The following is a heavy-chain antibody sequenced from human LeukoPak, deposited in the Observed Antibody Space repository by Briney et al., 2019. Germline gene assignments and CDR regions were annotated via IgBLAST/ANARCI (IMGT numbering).Heavy chain of an antibody. Sequence: SETLSLTCTVSGGSISSYYWSWIRQPPGKGLEWIGYIYYSGSTNYNPSLKSRVAISVDTSKNQFSLKLSSVTAADTAVYYCARSLVSVSAKYYYYMDVWGKGTTVTVSS. V-gene: IGHV4-59*01. CDR3: ARSLVSVSAKYYYYMDV. CDR2: IYYSGST. J-gene: IGHJ6*03. CDR1: GGSISSYY. D-gene: IGHD5/OR15-5a*01.